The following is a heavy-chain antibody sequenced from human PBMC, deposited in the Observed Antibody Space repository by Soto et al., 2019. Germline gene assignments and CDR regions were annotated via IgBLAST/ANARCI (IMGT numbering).Heavy chain of an antibody. D-gene: IGHD6-19*01. CDR2: ISWNSGSI. Sequence: EVQLVESGGGLVQPGRSLRLSCAASGFTFDDYAMNWVRQAPGKGLEWVSGISWNSGSIGYADSVKGRFTISRDNAKNSLYLQIDSLRAEDTALYYCAKVIAVASINDAFYIWGQGTIGNVSS. J-gene: IGHJ3*02. V-gene: IGHV3-9*01. CDR1: GFTFDDYA. CDR3: AKVIAVASINDAFYI.